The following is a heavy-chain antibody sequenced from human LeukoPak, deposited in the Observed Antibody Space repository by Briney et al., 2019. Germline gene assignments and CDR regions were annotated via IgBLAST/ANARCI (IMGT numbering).Heavy chain of an antibody. CDR1: GFNVSNNY. CDR2: IYYDSRT. J-gene: IGHJ6*04. CDR3: EAGEDV. Sequence: GGSLRLSCAASGFNVSNNYVSWVRQAPGKGLEWISIIYYDSRTFYADSVKGRFTISRDISRNTVYLQMNSLRSEDTAVYYCEAGEDVWGEGTTVAVSS. D-gene: IGHD6-25*01. V-gene: IGHV3-66*02.